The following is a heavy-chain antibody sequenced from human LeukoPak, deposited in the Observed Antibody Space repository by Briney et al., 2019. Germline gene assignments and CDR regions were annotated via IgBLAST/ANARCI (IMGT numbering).Heavy chain of an antibody. J-gene: IGHJ4*02. CDR3: VKDWDDYSNHLDY. V-gene: IGHV3-64D*06. Sequence: GGSLRLSCSASGFTFSSYAMHWVRQAPGKGLEYVSAISSNGGTTYYADSVKGRFPISRDNSKNTLYLQMSSLRAEDTAVYYCVKDWDDYSNHLDYWPQGTLDTVPS. D-gene: IGHD4-11*01. CDR2: ISSNGGTT. CDR1: GFTFSSYA.